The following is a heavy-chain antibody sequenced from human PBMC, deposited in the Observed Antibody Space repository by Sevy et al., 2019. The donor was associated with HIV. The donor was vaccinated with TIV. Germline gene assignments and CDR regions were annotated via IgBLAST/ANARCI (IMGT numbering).Heavy chain of an antibody. V-gene: IGHV3-7*03. J-gene: IGHJ3*01. CDR2: IKQDGSEK. CDR1: GFTFSSYW. Sequence: GGSLRLSCAASGFTFSSYWMSWVRQAPGKGLEWVANIKQDGSEKYYVDSVKGRFTISKDNAKNSLYLQMNSLRVEDTAVYFCARESIAAGVEAFDVWGQGTMVTVSS. D-gene: IGHD6-25*01. CDR3: ARESIAAGVEAFDV.